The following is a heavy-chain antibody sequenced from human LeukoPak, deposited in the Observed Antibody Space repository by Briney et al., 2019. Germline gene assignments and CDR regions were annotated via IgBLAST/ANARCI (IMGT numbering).Heavy chain of an antibody. Sequence: EGSLRLSCVASGFTFSSYWMHWVRQDPRKGLVWVSRINGDGRNINYADSVRGRFTISRDNAKNTLYLQMNTLRVEDTAVYYCARDPPVTGEGKDYWGQGTLVTVSS. CDR2: INGDGRNI. CDR1: GFTFSSYW. CDR3: ARDPPVTGEGKDY. D-gene: IGHD7-27*01. V-gene: IGHV3-74*01. J-gene: IGHJ4*02.